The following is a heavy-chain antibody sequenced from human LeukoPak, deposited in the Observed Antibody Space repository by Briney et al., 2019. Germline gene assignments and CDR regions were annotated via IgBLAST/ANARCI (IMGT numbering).Heavy chain of an antibody. J-gene: IGHJ4*02. V-gene: IGHV4-4*07. D-gene: IGHD4-23*01. CDR3: ARERGYGGTFDY. CDR1: RGSISGYY. CDR2: IHITQTT. Sequence: SETLSLTCTVSRGSISGYYWSWIRQPAGKGLEWIGRIHITQTTNYNPSLESRVTMSVDSSKNQFSLNLSSVTAADTAVYYCARERGYGGTFDYWGQGTLVTVSS.